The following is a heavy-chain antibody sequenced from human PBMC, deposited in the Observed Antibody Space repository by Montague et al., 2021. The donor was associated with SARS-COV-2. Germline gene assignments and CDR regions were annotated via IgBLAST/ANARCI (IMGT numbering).Heavy chain of an antibody. CDR2: TYYRSKWYY. Sequence: CAISGDSVVKHTPTWDWNTQSLQTHVQRVCRTYYRSKWYYDYAVSVKSRMTISPDTSKNQFSLQLSSVTPEDRAVYYCARDPRYSLSWSFDYWGQGTLVTVSS. V-gene: IGHV6-1*01. D-gene: IGHD6-13*01. CDR3: ARDPRYSLSWSFDY. CDR1: GDSVVKHTPT. J-gene: IGHJ4*02.